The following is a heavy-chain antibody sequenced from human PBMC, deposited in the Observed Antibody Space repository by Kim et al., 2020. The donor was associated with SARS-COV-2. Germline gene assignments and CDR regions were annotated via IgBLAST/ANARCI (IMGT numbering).Heavy chain of an antibody. J-gene: IGHJ4*02. Sequence: GGSLRLSCAASGFTVSSNYMSWVRQAPGKGLEWVSVIYSGGSTYYADSVKGRFTISRHNSKNTLYLQMNSLRAEDTAVYYCARVVATTFLYYFDYWGQGTLVTVSS. V-gene: IGHV3-53*04. CDR1: GFTVSSNY. CDR3: ARVVATTFLYYFDY. D-gene: IGHD3-16*01. CDR2: IYSGGST.